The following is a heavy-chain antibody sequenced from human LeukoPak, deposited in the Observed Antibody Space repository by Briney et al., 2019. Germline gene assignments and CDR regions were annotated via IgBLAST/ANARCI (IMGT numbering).Heavy chain of an antibody. CDR1: GFTFNSYA. CDR3: ARGAPSSSWYPRFDY. D-gene: IGHD6-13*01. CDR2: ISYDGSNK. Sequence: PGRSLRLSCAASGFTFNSYAMHWVRQAPGKGLEWVALISYDGSNKYYADSVKGRFTISRDNSKNTLYLQMDSLRAEDTAVYYCARGAPSSSWYPRFDYWGQGALCTVSS. J-gene: IGHJ4*02. V-gene: IGHV3-30-3*01.